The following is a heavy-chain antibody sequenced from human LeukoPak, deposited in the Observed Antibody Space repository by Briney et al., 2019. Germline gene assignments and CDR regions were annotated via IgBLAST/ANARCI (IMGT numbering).Heavy chain of an antibody. Sequence: GGPLRLSCAASGFTFSDHYMSWIRQAPGRGLEWVSFISSSSSYTEYADSAKGRFTISRDNARNSLYLQMNSLRADDTAVYYCGRRGYSGYDRWGQGTLVTVSS. CDR3: GRRGYSGYDR. D-gene: IGHD5-12*01. J-gene: IGHJ5*02. CDR2: ISSSSSYT. CDR1: GFTFSDHY. V-gene: IGHV3-11*03.